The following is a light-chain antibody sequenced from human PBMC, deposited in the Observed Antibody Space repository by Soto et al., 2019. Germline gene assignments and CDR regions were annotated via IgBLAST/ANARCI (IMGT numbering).Light chain of an antibody. Sequence: QSVLTQPASVSGSPGQSITISCTGTSSDVGGYNYVSWYQQHPGKAPKLMIYDVSNRPSGVSNRVSGSKSGNTASLTISGLGAEVEADYYCSSYTSSRTPYVVFGGRTKLTVL. CDR3: SSYTSSRTPYVV. V-gene: IGLV2-14*01. CDR2: DVS. CDR1: SSDVGGYNY. J-gene: IGLJ2*01.